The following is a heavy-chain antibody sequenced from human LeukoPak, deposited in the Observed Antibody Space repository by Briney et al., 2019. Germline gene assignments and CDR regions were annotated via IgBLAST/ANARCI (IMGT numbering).Heavy chain of an antibody. Sequence: PGGSLRLSCAASGFTFSSYGMHWVRQAPGKGLEWVAVISYDGSNKYYADSVKGRFTISRDNSKNTLYLQMNSLRAEDTAVYYCAKDSGEALGHFDYWGQGTLVTVSS. CDR1: GFTFSSYG. CDR3: AKDSGEALGHFDY. J-gene: IGHJ4*02. V-gene: IGHV3-30*18. CDR2: ISYDGSNK. D-gene: IGHD4-17*01.